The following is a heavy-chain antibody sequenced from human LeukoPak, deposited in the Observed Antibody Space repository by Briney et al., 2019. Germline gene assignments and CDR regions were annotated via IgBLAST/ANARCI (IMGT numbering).Heavy chain of an antibody. CDR3: ARDTYYYGSGSPNENWFDP. V-gene: IGHV1-2*02. D-gene: IGHD3-10*01. Sequence: AASVKVSCKASGYTLTGYYMHCVRQAPGQGLEWMGWINPNSGGTNYAQKFQGRVTMTRDTSISTAYMELSRLRSDDTAVYYCARDTYYYGSGSPNENWFDPWGQGTLVTVSS. J-gene: IGHJ5*02. CDR1: GYTLTGYY. CDR2: INPNSGGT.